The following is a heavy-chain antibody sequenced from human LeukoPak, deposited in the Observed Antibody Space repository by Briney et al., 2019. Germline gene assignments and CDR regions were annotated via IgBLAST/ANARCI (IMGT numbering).Heavy chain of an antibody. CDR1: GGSISSSSYY. J-gene: IGHJ4*02. D-gene: IGHD3-10*01. CDR2: IYYSGST. CDR3: ARHRKQGFLEWFAYYGSGTGFDY. V-gene: IGHV4-39*01. Sequence: SETLSLTCTVSGGSISSSSYYWGWISQPPGKGLEWIGSIYYSGSTYYNPSLKSRVTISVDTSKNQFSLKLSSVTAADTAVYYCARHRKQGFLEWFAYYGSGTGFDYWGQGTLVTVSS.